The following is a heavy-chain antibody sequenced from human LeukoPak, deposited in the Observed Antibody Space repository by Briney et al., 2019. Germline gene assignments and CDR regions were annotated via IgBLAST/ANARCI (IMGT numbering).Heavy chain of an antibody. CDR1: GFTVSSNY. V-gene: IGHV3-66*02. D-gene: IGHD5-24*01. Sequence: GGSLRLSCAASGFTVSSNYMSWVRQAPGKGLEWVSVIYSGGSTYYADSVKGRFTISRDNSKNTLYLQMYSLRAEDTAVYYCARAPRDGYNSDYFGYWGQGTLVTVSS. CDR2: IYSGGST. J-gene: IGHJ4*02. CDR3: ARAPRDGYNSDYFGY.